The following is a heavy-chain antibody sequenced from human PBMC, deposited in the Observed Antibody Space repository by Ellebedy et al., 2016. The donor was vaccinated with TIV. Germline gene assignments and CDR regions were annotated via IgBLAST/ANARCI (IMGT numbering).Heavy chain of an antibody. CDR1: GYSFPTYA. D-gene: IGHD3-3*02. Sequence: AASVKVSCKASGYSFPTYAIAWVRQAPGQGLEWMGRISGNNGNPNYTQKLQGRVTMTTDTSTNTAYMELRSLRSDDTAVYFCARVTKRINNLGTHFFFDHWGQGTLVTVSS. CDR2: ISGNNGNP. V-gene: IGHV1-18*01. J-gene: IGHJ4*02. CDR3: ARVTKRINNLGTHFFFDH.